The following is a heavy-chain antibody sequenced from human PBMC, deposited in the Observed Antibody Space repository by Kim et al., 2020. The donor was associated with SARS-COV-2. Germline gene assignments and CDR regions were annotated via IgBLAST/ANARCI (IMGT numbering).Heavy chain of an antibody. J-gene: IGHJ4*02. V-gene: IGHV3-49*03. CDR1: GFTFGDYA. CDR3: TRDRGPYDY. D-gene: IGHD3-10*01. CDR2: IRSKTSGGTA. Sequence: GGSLRLSCTGSGFTFGDYAMSWFRQAPGKGLEWVGFIRSKTSGGTAEYAASVKGRFTISRDDSKSIAYLQMNSLKTEDTAVYYCTRDRGPYDYWGQGTLVTVSS.